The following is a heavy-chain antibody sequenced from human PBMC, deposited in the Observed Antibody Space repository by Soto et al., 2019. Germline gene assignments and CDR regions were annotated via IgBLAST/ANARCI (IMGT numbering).Heavy chain of an antibody. Sequence: SETLSLTCAVSGGSISSGGYSWSWIRQPPGKGLEWIGYIYHSGSTYYNPSLKSRVTISVDRSKNQFSLKLSSVTAADTAVYYCARAGGQDDASDIWGQGTMVTVSS. V-gene: IGHV4-30-2*01. CDR1: GGSISSGGYS. CDR2: IYHSGST. CDR3: ARAGGQDDASDI. J-gene: IGHJ3*02. D-gene: IGHD3-10*01.